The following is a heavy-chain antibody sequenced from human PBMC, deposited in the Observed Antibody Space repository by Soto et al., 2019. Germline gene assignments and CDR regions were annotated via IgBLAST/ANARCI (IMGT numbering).Heavy chain of an antibody. CDR1: GGSFSGYY. CDR2: INHSGST. J-gene: IGHJ6*03. CDR3: ARGIAAAGNNYYYYMDV. V-gene: IGHV4-34*01. D-gene: IGHD6-13*01. Sequence: SETLSLTCAVYGGSFSGYYWSWIRQPPGKGLEWIGEINHSGSTNYNPSLKSRVTISVDTSKNQFSLKLSSVTAADTAVYYCARGIAAAGNNYYYYMDVWGKGTTVTVSS.